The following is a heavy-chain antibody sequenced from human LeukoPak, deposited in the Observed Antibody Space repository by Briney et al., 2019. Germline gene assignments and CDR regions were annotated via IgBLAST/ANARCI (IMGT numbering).Heavy chain of an antibody. D-gene: IGHD3-3*01. CDR2: INPNSGGT. CDR3: ARTYYDFWSGSTFDP. J-gene: IGHJ5*02. V-gene: IGHV1-2*02. CDR1: GYTFTGYY. Sequence: ASVKVSCKASGYTFTGYYMHWVRQAPGQGLEWMGWINPNSGGTNYAQKFQGRVTMTRDTSISTAYMELSRLRSDDTPVYYCARTYYDFWSGSTFDPWGQGTLVTVSS.